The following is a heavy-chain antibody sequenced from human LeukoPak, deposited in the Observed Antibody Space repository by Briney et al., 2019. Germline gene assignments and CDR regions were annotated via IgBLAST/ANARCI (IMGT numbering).Heavy chain of an antibody. CDR3: ARVEGIQPWWRGMDV. V-gene: IGHV1-18*04. CDR1: GYTFTSYG. Sequence: ASVKVSCTASGYTFTSYGISWVRQAPGQGLEWMGWISAYNGNTNYAQKLQGRVTMTTDTSTSTAYMELRSLRSDDTAVYYCARVEGIQPWWRGMDVWGKGTTVTVSS. J-gene: IGHJ6*04. CDR2: ISAYNGNT. D-gene: IGHD5-18*01.